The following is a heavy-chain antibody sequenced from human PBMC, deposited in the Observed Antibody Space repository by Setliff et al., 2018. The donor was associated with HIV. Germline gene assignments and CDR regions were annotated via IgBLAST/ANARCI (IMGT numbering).Heavy chain of an antibody. J-gene: IGHJ4*01. V-gene: IGHV1-3*01. CDR2: INAGNGNT. CDR1: GYTFTDYF. D-gene: IGHD2-8*02. Sequence: ASVKVSCKASGYTFTDYFIHWVRQAPGQGLEWMGWINAGNGNTKYSQEFQGRVTITKDTSANTAYMELSNLRSDDTAVYFCVRGALLAAFDFDHWGHGTLVTVSS. CDR3: VRGALLAAFDFDH.